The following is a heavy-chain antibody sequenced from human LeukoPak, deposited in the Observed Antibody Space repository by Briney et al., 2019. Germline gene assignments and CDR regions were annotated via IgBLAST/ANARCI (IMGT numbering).Heavy chain of an antibody. CDR2: ISGSGGSP. J-gene: IGHJ4*02. Sequence: PGGSLRLSCAASGFTFSSYAMSWVRQAPGKGLEGVSAISGSGGSPYYADSVKGRFTISRDNSKSTPFLKMNSLRAEDTAVYYCAKDPRVGSRVATPCHWGQGTLVTVSS. CDR3: AKDPRVGSRVATPCH. CDR1: GFTFSSYA. V-gene: IGHV3-23*01. D-gene: IGHD5-24*01.